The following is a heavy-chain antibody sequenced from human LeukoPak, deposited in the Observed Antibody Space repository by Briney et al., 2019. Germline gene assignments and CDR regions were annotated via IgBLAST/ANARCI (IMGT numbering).Heavy chain of an antibody. CDR3: AREHGDKLFDY. J-gene: IGHJ4*02. Sequence: GGSLRLSCAASGFTFSSYAMHWVRQAPGKGLEWVAVISYDGSNKYYADSVKGRFTISRDNSKNTLYLQMNSLRAEDTAAYYCAREHGDKLFDYWGQGTLVTVSS. CDR1: GFTFSSYA. V-gene: IGHV3-30*01. CDR2: ISYDGSNK. D-gene: IGHD4-17*01.